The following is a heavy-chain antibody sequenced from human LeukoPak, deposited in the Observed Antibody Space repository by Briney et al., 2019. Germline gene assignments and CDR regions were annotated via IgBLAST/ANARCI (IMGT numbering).Heavy chain of an antibody. V-gene: IGHV1-24*01. CDR3: ATDDSSGYYYRKTFDY. D-gene: IGHD3-22*01. CDR1: GYTLTELS. Sequence: ASVKVSCKVSGYTLTELSMHWVRQAPGKGLEWMGGFDPEDGETIYAQKSQGRVTMTEDTSTDTAYMELSSLRSEDTAVYYCATDDSSGYYYRKTFDYWGQGTLVTVSS. J-gene: IGHJ4*02. CDR2: FDPEDGET.